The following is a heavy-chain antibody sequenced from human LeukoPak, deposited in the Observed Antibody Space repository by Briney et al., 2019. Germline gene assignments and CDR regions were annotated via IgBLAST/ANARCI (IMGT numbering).Heavy chain of an antibody. CDR2: IIPIFGTA. J-gene: IGHJ4*02. D-gene: IGHD6-13*01. Sequence: GASVKVSCKASGGTFSSYAISWVRQAPGQGLEWMGGIIPIFGTANYAQKFQGRVTITTDESTSTAYMELSSLRSEDTALYYCAKGAYSSSWYAKSYYFDYWGQGTLVTVSS. CDR1: GGTFSSYA. V-gene: IGHV1-69*05. CDR3: AKGAYSSSWYAKSYYFDY.